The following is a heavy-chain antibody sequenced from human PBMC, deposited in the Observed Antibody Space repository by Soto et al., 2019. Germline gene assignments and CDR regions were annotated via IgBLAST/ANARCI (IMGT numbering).Heavy chain of an antibody. Sequence: QVQLVQSGAEVKKPGSSVKVSCKASGGTFSSYTISWVRQAPGQGLEWMGRIIPILGIANYAQKFQGRVTITADKSTSTAYMELSSLRSEDTAVYYCASESPAGCSGGSCPADYWGQETLVTVSS. J-gene: IGHJ4*02. D-gene: IGHD2-15*01. CDR3: ASESPAGCSGGSCPADY. V-gene: IGHV1-69*02. CDR2: IIPILGIA. CDR1: GGTFSSYT.